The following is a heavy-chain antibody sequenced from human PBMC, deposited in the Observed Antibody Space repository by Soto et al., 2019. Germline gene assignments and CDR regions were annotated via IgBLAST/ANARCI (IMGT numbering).Heavy chain of an antibody. Sequence: QVQLVQSGAEVKKRGSSVKVSYKASGGTFSTYTLYWVRQAPGQGLEWMGGISPGIDIRDYAQKFQGRVTITADEYTSTVYMQLSTLISEDTAFYYCAGGMCFGGSCYLDVWGQGTLVTVSS. D-gene: IGHD2-15*01. CDR1: GGTFSTYT. CDR3: AGGMCFGGSCYLDV. J-gene: IGHJ4*02. CDR2: ISPGIDIR. V-gene: IGHV1-69*12.